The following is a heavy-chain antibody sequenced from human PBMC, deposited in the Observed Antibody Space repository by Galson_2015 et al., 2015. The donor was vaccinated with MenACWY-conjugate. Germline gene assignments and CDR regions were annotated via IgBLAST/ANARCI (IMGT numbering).Heavy chain of an antibody. J-gene: IGHJ4*02. CDR1: GYSITSHW. V-gene: IGHV5-51*01. CDR3: ARRSARSHFDH. CDR2: IYPGDSDT. Sequence: QSGAEVTKPGESLTIFCKLSGYSITSHWIGWARQMPGKGLEWMGIIYPGDSDTRYSPSFQGRVTFSVDKSINTAYLQWASLKSSDSAIYYCARRSARSHFDHWGQGTLVTVSS. D-gene: IGHD6-6*01.